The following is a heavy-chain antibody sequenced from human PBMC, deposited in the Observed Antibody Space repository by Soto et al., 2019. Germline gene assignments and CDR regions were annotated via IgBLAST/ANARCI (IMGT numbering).Heavy chain of an antibody. V-gene: IGHV1-18*01. CDR2: ISAYNGNT. D-gene: IGHD1-26*01. J-gene: IGHJ6*02. CDR3: AVAPPLPVGATTVYYGMDV. CDR1: GGTFSSYA. Sequence: QVQLVQSGAEVKKSGSSVKVSCKASGGTFSSYAISWVRQAPGQGLEWMGWISAYNGNTNYAQKLQGRVTMTTDTSTSTAYMELRSLRSDDTAVYYCAVAPPLPVGATTVYYGMDVWGQGTTVTVSS.